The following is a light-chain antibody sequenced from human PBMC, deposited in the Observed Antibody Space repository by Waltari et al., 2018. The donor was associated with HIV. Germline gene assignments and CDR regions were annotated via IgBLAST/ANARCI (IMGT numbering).Light chain of an antibody. J-gene: IGLJ2*01. CDR3: GTWDTSLSAVV. Sequence: QSVLTQPPSVSATPRQKVTISCSGTSSNIGKNYVSWFQQLPGTAPKLLIYENNKRPSGIPDRFSGSKAGTSATLGITGHQTGDEADYYCGTWDTSLSAVVFGGGTKLAVL. V-gene: IGLV1-51*02. CDR2: ENN. CDR1: SSNIGKNY.